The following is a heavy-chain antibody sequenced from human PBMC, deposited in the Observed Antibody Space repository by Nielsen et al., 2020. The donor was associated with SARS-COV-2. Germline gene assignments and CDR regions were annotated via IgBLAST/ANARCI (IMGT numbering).Heavy chain of an antibody. CDR1: GGSISSYY. CDR3: ARDNWEKGFDY. D-gene: IGHD1-26*01. V-gene: IGHV4-59*12. J-gene: IGHJ4*02. Sequence: SETLSLTCTVSGGSISSYYWSWIRQPPGKGLEWIGYIYYSGSTNYNPSLKSRVTMSVDTSKNQFSLKLSSVTAADTAVYYCARDNWEKGFDYWGQGTLVTVSS. CDR2: IYYSGST.